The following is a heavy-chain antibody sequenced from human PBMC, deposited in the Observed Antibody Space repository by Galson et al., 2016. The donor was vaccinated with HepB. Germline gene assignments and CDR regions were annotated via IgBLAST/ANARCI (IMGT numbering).Heavy chain of an antibody. Sequence: QSGAEVKKSGESLKISCQASGFDFTVYWIGWVRQMPGKGLEWMGIIHPGDSRTTYSPSFQGQVTISADKSTNTAYLQWISLKSSDTAIYYCARGFCLGRSCYSNFQLWGQGTLGTVSS. J-gene: IGHJ1*01. CDR1: GFDFTVYW. CDR2: IHPGDSRT. CDR3: ARGFCLGRSCYSNFQL. D-gene: IGHD2-15*01. V-gene: IGHV5-51*01.